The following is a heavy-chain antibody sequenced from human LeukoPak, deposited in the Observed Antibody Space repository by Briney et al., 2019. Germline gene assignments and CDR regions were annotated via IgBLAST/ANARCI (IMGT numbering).Heavy chain of an antibody. CDR2: ISSSSIYI. CDR3: ARDGSRGNLVTAPDY. Sequence: AGGSLRLSCAASGFTFSDYYMSWIRQAPGKGLEWVSSISSSSIYIYYADSVKGRFTISRDNAKNSLYLQMNSLRAEDTAVYYCARDGSRGNLVTAPDYWGQGTLVTVSS. J-gene: IGHJ4*02. CDR1: GFTFSDYY. D-gene: IGHD2-21*02. V-gene: IGHV3-11*06.